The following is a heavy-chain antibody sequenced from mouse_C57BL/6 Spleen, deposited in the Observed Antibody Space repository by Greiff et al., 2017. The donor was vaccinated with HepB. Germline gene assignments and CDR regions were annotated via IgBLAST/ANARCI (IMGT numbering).Heavy chain of an antibody. V-gene: IGHV1-72*01. CDR2: TDPNSGGT. J-gene: IGHJ1*03. CDR1: GYTFTSYW. Sequence: QVQLQQPGAELVKPGASVKLSCKASGYTFTSYWMHWVKQRPGRGLEWIGRTDPNSGGTKYNEKFKSKATLTVDKPSSTAYMQLSSLTSEDSAVYYCTRSEGWLLYSYFEVWRTGTTVTVAS. D-gene: IGHD2-3*01. CDR3: TRSEGWLLYSYFEV.